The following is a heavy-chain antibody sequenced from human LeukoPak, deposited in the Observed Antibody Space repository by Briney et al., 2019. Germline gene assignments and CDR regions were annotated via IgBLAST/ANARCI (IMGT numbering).Heavy chain of an antibody. CDR2: IKEDGSRN. CDR3: ARQLSGWYDAYLY. V-gene: IGHV3-7*05. D-gene: IGHD6-19*01. CDR1: GFTFSRYW. Sequence: PGGSLRLSCAASGFTFSRYWMSWVRQAPGKGLEWVANIKEDGSRNHYVDSVKGRFTISRDNAKSSLYLQMNSLRAEDTAVYYCARQLSGWYDAYLYWGQGTRVTVSS. J-gene: IGHJ4*02.